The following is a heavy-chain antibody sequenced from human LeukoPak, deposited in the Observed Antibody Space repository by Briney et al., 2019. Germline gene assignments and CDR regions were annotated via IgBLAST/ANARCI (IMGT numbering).Heavy chain of an antibody. CDR2: IYPGDSDT. D-gene: IGHD2-2*03. CDR3: ARVGYCSSTSCYDAFDI. Sequence: GESLKISCQGSGYSFTSYWVGWVRQMPGKGLEWMGIIYPGDSDTRYSPSFQGQVTISADKSISTAYLQWSSLKASDTAMYYCARVGYCSSTSCYDAFDIWGQGTMVTVSS. V-gene: IGHV5-51*01. CDR1: GYSFTSYW. J-gene: IGHJ3*02.